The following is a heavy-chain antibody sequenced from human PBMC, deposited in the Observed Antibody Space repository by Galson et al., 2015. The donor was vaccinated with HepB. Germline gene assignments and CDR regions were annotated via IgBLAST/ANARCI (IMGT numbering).Heavy chain of an antibody. CDR2: IYPDGNKK. D-gene: IGHD3-22*01. Sequence: SLRLSCAASGFTFSNYAMHWVRQAPGKGLEWVAIIYPDGNKKYYVDSVKGRLTISRDTSQNTMYLQMDSLSAEDTAIYYCAREALNFYDSGGDERGYLAYWGQGTLVAVSS. J-gene: IGHJ4*02. CDR1: GFTFSNYA. V-gene: IGHV3-33*01. CDR3: AREALNFYDSGGDERGYLAY.